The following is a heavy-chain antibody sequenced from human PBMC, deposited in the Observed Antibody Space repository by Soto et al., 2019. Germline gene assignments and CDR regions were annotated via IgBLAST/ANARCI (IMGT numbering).Heavy chain of an antibody. J-gene: IGHJ6*02. CDR3: ARGDSSSWTTYYYYYGMDV. V-gene: IGHV6-1*01. D-gene: IGHD6-13*01. Sequence: QVQLQQSGPGLVKPSQTLSLTCAISGDSVSSNSAAWNWIRQSPSRGLEWLGRTYYRSKWYNDYAVSVKSRITINPDTSKNQFSLQLNSVTPEDTAVYYCARGDSSSWTTYYYYYGMDVWGQGTTVTVSS. CDR2: TYYRSKWYN. CDR1: GDSVSSNSAA.